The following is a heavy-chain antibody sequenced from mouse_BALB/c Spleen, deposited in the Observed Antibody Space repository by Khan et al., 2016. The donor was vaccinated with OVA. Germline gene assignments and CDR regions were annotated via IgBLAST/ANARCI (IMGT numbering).Heavy chain of an antibody. Sequence: EVKLLESGPGLVKPSQSLSLTCTVTGYSITSDYAWNWIRQFPGNKLEWMGYISYSGRTSYNPSLKSRISVTRDTSKNQFFLQLNSVTTEDTATSYCAMGRTYWGQGTLVTVSA. V-gene: IGHV3-2*02. D-gene: IGHD4-1*01. CDR3: AMGRTY. J-gene: IGHJ3*01. CDR2: ISYSGRT. CDR1: GYSITSDYA.